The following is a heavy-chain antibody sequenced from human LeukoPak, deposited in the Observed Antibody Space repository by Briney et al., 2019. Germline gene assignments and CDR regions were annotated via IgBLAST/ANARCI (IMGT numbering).Heavy chain of an antibody. Sequence: GGSLRLSCAASGFTFSSYSLNWVRQAPGKGLEWVPSITTSSSYIYYADSVKGRFTISRDNAKNSLYLQMNSLRAEDTAVYYCARDKVNTGLDAFDIWGQGTMVTVSS. V-gene: IGHV3-21*01. CDR1: GFTFSSYS. D-gene: IGHD5-18*01. CDR2: ITTSSSYI. J-gene: IGHJ3*02. CDR3: ARDKVNTGLDAFDI.